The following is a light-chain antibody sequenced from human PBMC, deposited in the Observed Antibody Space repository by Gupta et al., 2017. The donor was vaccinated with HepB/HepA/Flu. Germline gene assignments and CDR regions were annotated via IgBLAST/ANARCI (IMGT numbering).Light chain of an antibody. Sequence: DIQMTQSPSTLSASVGDTVTITCRASQNLNNWLAWYQQKPGKAPKFLIYKASSLESGVPSRCSGSGSGTEFTLTISSLQPDDFATYYCQQYKSYSLLMFGQGTKVEIK. J-gene: IGKJ1*01. CDR2: KAS. V-gene: IGKV1-5*03. CDR1: QNLNNW. CDR3: QQYKSYSLLM.